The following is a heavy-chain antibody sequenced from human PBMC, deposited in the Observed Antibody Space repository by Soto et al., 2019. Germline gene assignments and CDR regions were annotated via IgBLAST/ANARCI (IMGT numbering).Heavy chain of an antibody. V-gene: IGHV3-21*06. Sequence: GYLRLSCAASGFTFTSDRMNWVRQAPLNVLEWVSSISSTTNYIYYGDSMKGRFTISRDNAKNSLYLEMNSLRAEDTAVYYCARESEDLTSNFDYWGQATLVTASS. J-gene: IGHJ4*02. CDR2: ISSTTNYI. CDR3: ARESEDLTSNFDY. CDR1: GFTFTSDR.